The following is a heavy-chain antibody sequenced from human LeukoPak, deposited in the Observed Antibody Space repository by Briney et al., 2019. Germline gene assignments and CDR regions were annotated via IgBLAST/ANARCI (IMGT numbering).Heavy chain of an antibody. D-gene: IGHD3-10*02. Sequence: TGGSLRLSCAASGFTFSSYNMNWVRQAPGKGLEWVSSITTSSIYKYYGDSVKGRFTISRDNAKKSLYLQMNSLRAEDTAVYYCAELGITMIGGVWGKGTTVTISS. J-gene: IGHJ6*04. CDR3: AELGITMIGGV. V-gene: IGHV3-21*01. CDR1: GFTFSSYN. CDR2: ITTSSIYK.